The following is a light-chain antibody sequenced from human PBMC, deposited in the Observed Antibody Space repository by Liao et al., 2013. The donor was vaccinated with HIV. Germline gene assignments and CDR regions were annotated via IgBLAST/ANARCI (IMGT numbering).Light chain of an antibody. J-gene: IGLJ2*01. CDR3: QAWDGSAVV. V-gene: IGLV3-25*03. CDR2: KDT. Sequence: SYELTQPPSVSVSPGQTARITCSGDALPKQYAYWYQQKSGQAPVLLIYKDTERPSGIPERFSGSTSGTTVTLTISGVQAEDEADYYCQAWDGSAVVFGGGTKLTVL. CDR1: ALPKQY.